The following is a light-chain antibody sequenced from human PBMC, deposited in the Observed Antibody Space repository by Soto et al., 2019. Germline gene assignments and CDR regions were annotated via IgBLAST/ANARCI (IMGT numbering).Light chain of an antibody. J-gene: IGKJ1*01. Sequence: EILMTQSPATLSVSPGDRATLSCRASQSVSTNLAWYQQRPGQAPRLLIYGASTRATGIPARFSGSGSGTEFTLTISSLQSDDLAVYSCQQYTHRPPWTFGQGTQV. CDR1: QSVSTN. CDR3: QQYTHRPPWT. V-gene: IGKV3-15*01. CDR2: GAS.